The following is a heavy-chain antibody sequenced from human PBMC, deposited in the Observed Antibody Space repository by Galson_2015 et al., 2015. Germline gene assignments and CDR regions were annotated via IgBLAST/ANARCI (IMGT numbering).Heavy chain of an antibody. Sequence: SLRLSCAASGFPFSRYGMHWVRQAPGKGLEWVVLILYDGSYKYYADSVKGRFTISRDNSQNTLYLQMNSLRAEDTAVYYCAKERIWEQGYRYGDLPDYWGQGPLVTVSS. J-gene: IGHJ4*02. CDR2: ILYDGSYK. D-gene: IGHD4-17*01. V-gene: IGHV3-30*18. CDR1: GFPFSRYG. CDR3: AKERIWEQGYRYGDLPDY.